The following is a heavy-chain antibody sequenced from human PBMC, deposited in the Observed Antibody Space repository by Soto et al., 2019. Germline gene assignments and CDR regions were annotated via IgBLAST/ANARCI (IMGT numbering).Heavy chain of an antibody. J-gene: IGHJ4*02. D-gene: IGHD6-19*01. CDR3: VPGGGIAVAVPPIDY. CDR1: GFTVSDKY. V-gene: IGHV3-66*01. CDR2: TYADSST. Sequence: GGSLRLSCAASGFTVSDKYMSWVRQAPGKGLEWVSITYADSSTYYADSVKDRFTVSRDNSKSTLYLQMNSLRAEDTAVYYCVPGGGIAVAVPPIDYWGQGTLVTVSS.